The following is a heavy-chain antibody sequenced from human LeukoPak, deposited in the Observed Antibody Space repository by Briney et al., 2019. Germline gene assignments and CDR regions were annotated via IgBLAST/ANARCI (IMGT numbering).Heavy chain of an antibody. CDR1: GGSISSSSYY. CDR2: IYHSGST. V-gene: IGHV4-39*07. Sequence: SETLSLTCTVSGGSISSSSYYWGWIRQPPGKGLEWIGSIYHSGSTYYNPSLKSRVIISVDTSKNQFSLKLSSVTAADTAVYYCARDGGVTYYYFYYYMDVWGKGTTVTVSS. CDR3: ARDGGVTYYYFYYYMDV. J-gene: IGHJ6*03. D-gene: IGHD3-16*01.